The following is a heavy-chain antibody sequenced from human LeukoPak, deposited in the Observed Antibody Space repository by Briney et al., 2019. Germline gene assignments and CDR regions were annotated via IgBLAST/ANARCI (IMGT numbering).Heavy chain of an antibody. CDR1: GYTFTSYG. CDR3: AREAYYYGSGSYYWNSGVAWFDP. V-gene: IGHV1-18*01. Sequence: ASVKVSCKASGYTFTSYGISWVRQAPGQGLKWMGWISAYNGNTNYAQKLQGRVTMATDTSTSTAYMELRSLRSDDTAVYYCAREAYYYGSGSYYWNSGVAWFDPWGQGTLVTVSA. CDR2: ISAYNGNT. D-gene: IGHD3-10*01. J-gene: IGHJ5*02.